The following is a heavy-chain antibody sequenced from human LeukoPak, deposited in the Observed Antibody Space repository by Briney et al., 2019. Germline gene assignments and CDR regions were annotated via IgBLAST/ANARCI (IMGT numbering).Heavy chain of an antibody. CDR1: GGTFSSYA. D-gene: IGHD5-24*01. V-gene: IGHV1-69*05. CDR2: IIPIFGTA. CDR3: ARGHWTISHRYYMDV. Sequence: SVKVSCKASGGTFSSYAISWVRQAPGQGLEWMGGIIPIFGTANYAQKFQGRVAITTDESTSTAYMELSSLRSEDTAVYYCARGHWTISHRYYMDVWGKGTTVTVSS. J-gene: IGHJ6*03.